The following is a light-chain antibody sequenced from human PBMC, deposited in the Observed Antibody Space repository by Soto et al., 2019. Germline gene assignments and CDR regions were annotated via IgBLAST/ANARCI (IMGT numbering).Light chain of an antibody. V-gene: IGKV3-15*01. CDR2: RAS. J-gene: IGKJ2*01. Sequence: LSPGERATLSCRASQSVSSSYLAWYQQKPGQAPRLLIYRASIRATGVPARFSGSGSGTEFTLTISGLQSEDVSIYFCQHYNFWPHSFGQGTKVDIK. CDR3: QHYNFWPHS. CDR1: QSVSSSY.